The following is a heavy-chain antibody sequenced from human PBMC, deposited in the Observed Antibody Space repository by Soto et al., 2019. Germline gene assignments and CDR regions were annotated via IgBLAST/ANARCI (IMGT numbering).Heavy chain of an antibody. V-gene: IGHV3-30*18. CDR3: AKGKRWLQFGAAFDI. D-gene: IGHD5-12*01. J-gene: IGHJ3*02. Sequence: QVQLVESGGGVVQPGRSLRLSCAASGFTFSSYGMHWVRQAPGKGLEWVAVISYDGSNKYYADSVKGRFTISRDNSKXTLYLQMNSLRAEDTAVYYCAKGKRWLQFGAAFDIWGQGTMVTVSS. CDR1: GFTFSSYG. CDR2: ISYDGSNK.